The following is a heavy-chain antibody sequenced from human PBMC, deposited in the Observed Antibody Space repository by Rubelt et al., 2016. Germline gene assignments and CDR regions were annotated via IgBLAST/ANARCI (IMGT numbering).Heavy chain of an antibody. Sequence: QVQLVQSGAEVKKPGASVKVSCKASGYTFTGYYMHWVRQAPGQGLEWMGWINPNSGGTNYAQKFQGRVTMTRDTSISTAYMELSRLRSDDTAVYYCARERVLHDCSTTSCFHNWFDPWGQGTLVTVSS. CDR3: ARERVLHDCSTTSCFHNWFDP. D-gene: IGHD2-2*01. J-gene: IGHJ5*02. V-gene: IGHV1-2*02. CDR1: GYTFTGYY. CDR2: INPNSGGT.